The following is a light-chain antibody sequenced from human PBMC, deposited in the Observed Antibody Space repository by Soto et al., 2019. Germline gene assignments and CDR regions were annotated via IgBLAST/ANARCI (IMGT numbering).Light chain of an antibody. J-gene: IGKJ1*01. CDR2: AAS. V-gene: IGKV1-8*01. CDR3: QQYYSYPPT. Sequence: AIRMTQSPSSLSASTGDRVTITCRASQGISSYLAWYQQKPGKDTKLLIYAASPLQSGVPSRFSGSGSGTDFTLTISCLQSEDFATYYCQQYYSYPPTFGQGTKVEIK. CDR1: QGISSY.